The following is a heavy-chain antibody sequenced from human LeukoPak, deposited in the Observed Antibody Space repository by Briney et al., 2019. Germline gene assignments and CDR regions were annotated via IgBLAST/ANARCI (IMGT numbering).Heavy chain of an antibody. CDR1: GFTFSSYS. V-gene: IGHV3-21*01. D-gene: IGHD2-2*01. CDR2: ISSSSSYI. CDR3: ARDQMRKVPAAMSYYYYYYMDV. Sequence: GGSLRLSCAASGFTFSSYSMNWVRQAPGKGLEWVSSISSSSSYIYYADSVNGRFTISRHNAKNSLYLQMNSLRAEDTAVYYCARDQMRKVPAAMSYYYYYYMDVWGKGTTVTVSS. J-gene: IGHJ6*03.